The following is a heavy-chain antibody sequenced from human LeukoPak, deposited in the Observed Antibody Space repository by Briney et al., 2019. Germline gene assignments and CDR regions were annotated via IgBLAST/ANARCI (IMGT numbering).Heavy chain of an antibody. CDR3: ARDRDDYGDSYAFDI. CDR1: GGTFSSYA. D-gene: IGHD4-17*01. CDR2: IIPILGIA. V-gene: IGHV1-69*04. Sequence: ASVKVSCKASGGTFSSYAISRVRQAPGQGLEWMGRIIPILGIANYAQKFQGRVTITADKSTSTAYMELSSLRSEDTAVYYCARDRDDYGDSYAFDIWGQGTMVTVSS. J-gene: IGHJ3*02.